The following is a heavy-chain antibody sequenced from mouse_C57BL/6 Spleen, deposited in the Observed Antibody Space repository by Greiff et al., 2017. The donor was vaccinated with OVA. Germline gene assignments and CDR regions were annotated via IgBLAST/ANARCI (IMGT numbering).Heavy chain of an antibody. CDR2: IWTGGGT. Sequence: QVQLKQSGPGLVAPSQSLSITCTVSGFSLTSYAISWVRQPPGKGLEWLGVIWTGGGTNYNSALKSRLSISKDNSKSQVFLKMNSLQTDDTARYYCARMITTVVATPYWYFDVWGTGTTVTVSS. D-gene: IGHD1-1*01. CDR3: ARMITTVVATPYWYFDV. V-gene: IGHV2-9-1*01. CDR1: GFSLTSYA. J-gene: IGHJ1*03.